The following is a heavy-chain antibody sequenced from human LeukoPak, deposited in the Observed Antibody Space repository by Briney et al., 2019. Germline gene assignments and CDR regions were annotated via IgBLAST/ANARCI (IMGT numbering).Heavy chain of an antibody. Sequence: GGSLRLSCAASGFTFSSYAMSWVRQAPGKGLEWVSAISGSGGSTYYADSVKGRFTISRDNSKNTLYLQMNSLRAEDTAVYYCAKQIKRYYYDSSGSRNYFDYWGQGTLVTVSS. CDR2: ISGSGGST. V-gene: IGHV3-23*01. CDR1: GFTFSSYA. J-gene: IGHJ4*02. D-gene: IGHD3-22*01. CDR3: AKQIKRYYYDSSGSRNYFDY.